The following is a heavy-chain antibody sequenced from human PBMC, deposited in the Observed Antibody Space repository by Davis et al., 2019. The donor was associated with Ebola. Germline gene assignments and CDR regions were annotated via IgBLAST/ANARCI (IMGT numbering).Heavy chain of an antibody. V-gene: IGHV1-8*02. CDR1: GYTFTSYD. J-gene: IGHJ3*02. CDR2: MNPNSGNT. D-gene: IGHD3-22*01. CDR3: ARPGYYYDSSGYYSGAFDI. Sequence: ASVKVSCKASGYTFTSYDINWVRQATGQGLEWMGWMNPNSGNTGYAQKFQGRVTMTRNTSISTAYMELSSLRSEDTAMYYCARPGYYYDSSGYYSGAFDIWGQGTMVTVSS.